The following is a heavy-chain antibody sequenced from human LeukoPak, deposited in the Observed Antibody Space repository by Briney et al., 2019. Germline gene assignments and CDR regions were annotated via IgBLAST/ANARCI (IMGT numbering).Heavy chain of an antibody. J-gene: IGHJ6*03. D-gene: IGHD6-6*01. CDR1: GYSFTSYW. CDR2: IYPGDSDT. Sequence: GESLKISCKGSGYSFTSYWIGWVRQMPGKGLEWMGIIYPGDSDTRYSLSFQGQVTISADKSISTAYLQWSSLKASDTAMYYCARQYSSSSAPSDYYYMDVWGKGTTVTVSS. V-gene: IGHV5-51*01. CDR3: ARQYSSSSAPSDYYYMDV.